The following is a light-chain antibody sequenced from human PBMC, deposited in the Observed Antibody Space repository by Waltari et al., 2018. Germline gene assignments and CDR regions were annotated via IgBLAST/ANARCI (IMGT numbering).Light chain of an antibody. J-gene: IGKJ5*01. CDR1: HDISNY. Sequence: DIQMTQSPSSLSASVGDRVTITCQASHDISNYLNWYQQKPGKAPKHLIYDASNLETGVPSRFSGSGSGTDFTFTISSLQPEDIATYYCQQYDNLPITFGQGTRLEIK. CDR3: QQYDNLPIT. V-gene: IGKV1-33*01. CDR2: DAS.